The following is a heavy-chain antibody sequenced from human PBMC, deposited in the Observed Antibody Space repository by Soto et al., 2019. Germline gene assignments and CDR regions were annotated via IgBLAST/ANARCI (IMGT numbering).Heavy chain of an antibody. CDR1: GGSISSYY. CDR3: ARSINP. D-gene: IGHD3-10*01. Sequence: SETLSLTCTVSGGSISSYYWSWIRQPPGKGLEWIGYIYYSGSTNYNPSLKSRVTISVDTSKNQFSLKMSSVTAADTAVYYCARSINPWGQGTLVTVSS. V-gene: IGHV4-59*12. CDR2: IYYSGST. J-gene: IGHJ5*02.